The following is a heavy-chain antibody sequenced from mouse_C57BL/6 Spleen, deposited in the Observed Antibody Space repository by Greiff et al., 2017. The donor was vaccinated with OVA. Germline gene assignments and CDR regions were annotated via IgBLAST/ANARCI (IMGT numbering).Heavy chain of an antibody. J-gene: IGHJ2*01. CDR3: IITTVVATDY. V-gene: IGHV1-81*01. CDR1: GYTFTSYG. D-gene: IGHD1-1*01. Sequence: VKLMESGAELARPGASVKLSCKASGYTFTSYGISWVKQRTGQGLEWIGEIYPRSGNTYYNEKFKGKATLTADKSSSTAYMELRSLTSEDSAVYFCIITTVVATDYWGQGTTLTVSS. CDR2: IYPRSGNT.